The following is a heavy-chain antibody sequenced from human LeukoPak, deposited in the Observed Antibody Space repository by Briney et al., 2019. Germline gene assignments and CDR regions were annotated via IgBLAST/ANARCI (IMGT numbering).Heavy chain of an antibody. J-gene: IGHJ5*02. Sequence: PSETLSLTCTVSGGSISSYYWSWIRQPPGKGLEWIGYIYYSGSTNHNPSLKSRVTISVDTSKNQFSLKLSSVTAADTAVYYCARDLTTNWFDPWGQGTLVTVSS. CDR3: ARDLTTNWFDP. D-gene: IGHD3-9*01. CDR2: IYYSGST. V-gene: IGHV4-59*01. CDR1: GGSISSYY.